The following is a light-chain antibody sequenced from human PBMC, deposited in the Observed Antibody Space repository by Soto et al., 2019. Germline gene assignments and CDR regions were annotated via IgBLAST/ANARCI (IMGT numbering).Light chain of an antibody. Sequence: DIPMTQSPSTLSASVGDRVTITCRASQSIDSWLAWYQQQPGKAPNLLIYKASSLESGVPSRFSGRGSGTEFTLTISSLQPDDFATYYCQQYNSYSSGTFGQGAKVDIK. V-gene: IGKV1-5*03. J-gene: IGKJ1*01. CDR3: QQYNSYSSGT. CDR2: KAS. CDR1: QSIDSW.